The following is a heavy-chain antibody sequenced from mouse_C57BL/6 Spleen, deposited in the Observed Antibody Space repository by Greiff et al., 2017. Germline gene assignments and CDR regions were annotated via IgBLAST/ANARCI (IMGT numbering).Heavy chain of an antibody. Sequence: EVNLVESEGGLVQPGSSMKLSCTASGFTFSDYYMAWVRQVPEKGLEWVANINYDGSSTYYLDSLKSRFIISRDNAKNILYLQMSRLKSEDTATYYCARDRGITTVVEGDAMDYWGQGTSVTVSS. CDR2: INYDGSST. CDR3: ARDRGITTVVEGDAMDY. J-gene: IGHJ4*01. V-gene: IGHV5-16*01. D-gene: IGHD1-1*01. CDR1: GFTFSDYY.